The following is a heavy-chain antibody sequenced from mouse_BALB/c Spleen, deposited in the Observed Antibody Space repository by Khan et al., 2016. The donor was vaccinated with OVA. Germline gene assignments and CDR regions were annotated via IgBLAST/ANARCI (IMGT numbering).Heavy chain of an antibody. CDR1: SYSSNSGYC. CDR2: ISYIGGT. J-gene: IGHJ2*01. D-gene: IGHD1-2*01. V-gene: IGHV3-1*02. CDR3: ARTARIKY. Sequence: EVLIQESEPGLVKPSQALSLTCTLTSYSSNSGYCWNWIRQFPGNKLKWMGYISYIGGTNYNPSLKNRISITRNTSKNPFFLQLKSVTTEDRATYYSARTARIKYWGQGTTLTVSS.